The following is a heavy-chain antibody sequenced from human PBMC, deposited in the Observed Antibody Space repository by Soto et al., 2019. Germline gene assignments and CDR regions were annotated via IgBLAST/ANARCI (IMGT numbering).Heavy chain of an antibody. CDR2: IIPIFGTA. CDR1: GGTFSSYA. CDR3: AREEPPGNWNYNYYYYGMDV. Sequence: QVQLVQSGAEVQKPGSSVKVSCKASGGTFSSYAISWVRQAPGQGLEWMGGIIPIFGTANYAQKFQGRVTITADESTSTAYMELSSLRSEDTAVYYCAREEPPGNWNYNYYYYGMDVWGQGTTVTVSS. D-gene: IGHD1-7*01. J-gene: IGHJ6*02. V-gene: IGHV1-69*01.